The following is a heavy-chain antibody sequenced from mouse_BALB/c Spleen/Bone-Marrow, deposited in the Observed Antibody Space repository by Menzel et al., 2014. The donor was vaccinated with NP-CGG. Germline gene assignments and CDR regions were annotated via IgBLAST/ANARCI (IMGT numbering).Heavy chain of an antibody. CDR1: GFDFSRYW. D-gene: IGHD1-1*01. Sequence: DVKLVESGGGLVQPGGSLKLSCAVSGFDFSRYWMSWVRQAPGKGLEWIGEINPESSTINYTPSLKDKFIISRDNAKNTLYLQMSKVRSEGTALYYCARLGYYGMMAFWGQGTSVTVSS. CDR3: ARLGYYGMMAF. J-gene: IGHJ4*01. V-gene: IGHV4-1*02. CDR2: INPESSTI.